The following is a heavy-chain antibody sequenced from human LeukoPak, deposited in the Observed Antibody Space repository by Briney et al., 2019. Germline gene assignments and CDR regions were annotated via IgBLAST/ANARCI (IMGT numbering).Heavy chain of an antibody. V-gene: IGHV3-49*04. Sequence: GRSLRLSCTASGFTFGDYAISWVRQAPGKGLEWVGFIRSKAYGGTTQYAASVKGRFTISRDDSKSIAYLQMNSLKTEDTAVYYCTRDGRGGSYHADYWGQGTLVTVSS. CDR1: GFTFGDYA. CDR3: TRDGRGGSYHADY. CDR2: IRSKAYGGTT. D-gene: IGHD1-26*01. J-gene: IGHJ4*02.